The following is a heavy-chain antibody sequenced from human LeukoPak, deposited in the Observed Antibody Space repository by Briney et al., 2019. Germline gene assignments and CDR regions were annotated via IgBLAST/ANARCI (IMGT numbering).Heavy chain of an antibody. D-gene: IGHD3-3*01. Sequence: PGGSLRLSCAASGFTFSSYWMHWVRQAPGKGLVWVSRIYSDGSSTSYADSVKGRFTISRDNAKNTLYLQMNSLRAEDTAVYYCARGRRITIFGHDAFDIWGQGTMVTVSS. CDR2: IYSDGSST. J-gene: IGHJ3*02. CDR3: ARGRRITIFGHDAFDI. CDR1: GFTFSSYW. V-gene: IGHV3-74*01.